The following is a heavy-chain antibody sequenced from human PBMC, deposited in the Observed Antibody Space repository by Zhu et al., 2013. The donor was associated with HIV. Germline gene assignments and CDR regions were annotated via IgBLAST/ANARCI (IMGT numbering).Heavy chain of an antibody. J-gene: IGHJ2*01. V-gene: IGHV3-21*01. CDR2: ISSSSSYI. CDR1: GFTFSSYS. CDR3: ARAPYSSGHWYFDL. Sequence: EVQLVESGGGLVKPGGSLRLSCAASGFTFSSYSMNWVRQAPGKGLEWVSSISSSSSYIYYADSVKGRFTISRDNAKNSLYLQMNSLRAEDTAVYYCARAPYSSGHWYFDLWGRGTLVTVSS. D-gene: IGHD6-19*01.